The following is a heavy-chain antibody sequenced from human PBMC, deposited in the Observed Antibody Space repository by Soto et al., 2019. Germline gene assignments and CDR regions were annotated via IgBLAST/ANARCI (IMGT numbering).Heavy chain of an antibody. CDR3: ARFYDYGERGGAFDI. D-gene: IGHD4-17*01. Sequence: GGSLRLSCAASGFTFSSYGMHWVRQAPSKGLEWVAVIWYDGSNKYYADSVKGRFTISRDNSKNTLYLQMNSLRAEDTAVYYCARFYDYGERGGAFDIWGQGTMVTVSS. CDR2: IWYDGSNK. J-gene: IGHJ3*02. V-gene: IGHV3-33*01. CDR1: GFTFSSYG.